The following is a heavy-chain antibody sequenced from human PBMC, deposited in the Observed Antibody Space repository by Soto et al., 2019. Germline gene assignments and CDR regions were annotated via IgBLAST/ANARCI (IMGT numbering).Heavy chain of an antibody. J-gene: IGHJ4*02. CDR3: ARGSCHYDSPPYFLDY. V-gene: IGHV1-69*13. CDR1: GGTFSSYA. CDR2: IIHIFGTA. D-gene: IGHD5-12*01. Sequence: SSVKVSCKASGGTFSSYAINWLRQPPGQGLEWMGGIIHIFGTANYAQKFQGRVMVTADESTSTAYMELSSLRSDDTAVYYCARGSCHYDSPPYFLDYWGQGTLVTVSS.